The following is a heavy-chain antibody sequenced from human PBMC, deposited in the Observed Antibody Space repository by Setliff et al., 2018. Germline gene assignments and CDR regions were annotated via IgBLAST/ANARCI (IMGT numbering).Heavy chain of an antibody. J-gene: IGHJ4*02. V-gene: IGHV3-7*03. CDR3: VRDSPYCVNGVCRGY. Sequence: LRLSCAASGFTFINYWMSWVRQAPGAGLEWLANIKQDGSEKFYVDSVKGRFTISRDNAKNSLYLQMNNLRAEDTAVYYCVRDSPYCVNGVCRGYWGQGTQVTVSS. D-gene: IGHD2-21*01. CDR1: GFTFINYW. CDR2: IKQDGSEK.